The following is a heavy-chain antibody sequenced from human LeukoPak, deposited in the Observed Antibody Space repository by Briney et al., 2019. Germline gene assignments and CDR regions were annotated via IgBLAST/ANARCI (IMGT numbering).Heavy chain of an antibody. CDR3: ARAFSSGYHSYDAFDL. CDR2: MNPNSGNT. Sequence: ASVKVSCKASGNTFTTYDINWVRQATGQGLEWMGWMNPNSGNTGYAQKFQGRVTMTRNTSITTAYMELGSLRPEDTAVYYCARAFSSGYHSYDAFDLRGQGTMVTASS. CDR1: GNTFTTYD. V-gene: IGHV1-8*01. D-gene: IGHD5-12*01. J-gene: IGHJ3*01.